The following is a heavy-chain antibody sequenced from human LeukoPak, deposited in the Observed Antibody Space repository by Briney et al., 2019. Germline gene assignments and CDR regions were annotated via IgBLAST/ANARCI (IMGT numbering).Heavy chain of an antibody. CDR3: ARESEVGATMADY. CDR1: GYIFTSYY. Sequence: ASVKVSCKASGYIFTSYYMYWVRQAPGQGLEWMGWISAYNGNTNYAQKLQGRVTMTTDTSTGTAYMELRSLRSDDTAVYYCARESEVGATMADYWGQGTLVTVSS. V-gene: IGHV1-18*04. CDR2: ISAYNGNT. D-gene: IGHD1-26*01. J-gene: IGHJ4*02.